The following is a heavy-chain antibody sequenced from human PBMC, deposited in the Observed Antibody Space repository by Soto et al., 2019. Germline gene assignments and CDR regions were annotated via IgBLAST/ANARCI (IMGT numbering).Heavy chain of an antibody. CDR2: IYYSGST. Sequence: PSETLSLTCTVSGGSISSYYWSWIRQPPGKGLEWIGYIYYSGSTNYNPSLKSRVTISVDTSKNQFSLKLSSVTAADTAVYYCARYVRGYCSSTSCYQNWSDPWGQGTLVTVSS. CDR1: GGSISSYY. J-gene: IGHJ5*02. D-gene: IGHD2-2*03. CDR3: ARYVRGYCSSTSCYQNWSDP. V-gene: IGHV4-59*01.